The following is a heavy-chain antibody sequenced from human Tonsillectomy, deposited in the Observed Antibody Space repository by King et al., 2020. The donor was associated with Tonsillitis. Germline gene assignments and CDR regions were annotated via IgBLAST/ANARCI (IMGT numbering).Heavy chain of an antibody. V-gene: IGHV1-18*04. Sequence: QLQLVQSGAEVKKPGASVKVSCKASGYTFTTYTITWVRQAPGQGLEWMGRISSYNANTNYAQRFQGRVTMTTDTSANTAYMELRSLRSDDTAVYYCARGPRSRGDYVWADYYYRGMDVWGQGTTVTVSS. J-gene: IGHJ6*02. CDR3: ARGPRSRGDYVWADYYYRGMDV. CDR1: GYTFTTYT. D-gene: IGHD3-16*01. CDR2: ISSYNANT.